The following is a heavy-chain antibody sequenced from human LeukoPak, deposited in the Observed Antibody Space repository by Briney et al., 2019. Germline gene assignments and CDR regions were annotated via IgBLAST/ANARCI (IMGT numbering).Heavy chain of an antibody. CDR3: ARVYVAAHFDY. J-gene: IGHJ4*02. CDR1: GYTFTSYY. CDR2: INPSGGST. Sequence: ASVKVSCKASGYTFTSYYMHWVPQAPGQGLEWMGIINPSGGSTSYAQKFQGRVTMTRDTSTSTVYMELSSLRSEDTAVYYCARVYVAAHFDYWGQGTLVTVSS. D-gene: IGHD3-10*02. V-gene: IGHV1-46*01.